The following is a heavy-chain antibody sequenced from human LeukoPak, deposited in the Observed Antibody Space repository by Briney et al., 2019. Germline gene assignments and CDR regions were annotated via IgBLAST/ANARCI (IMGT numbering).Heavy chain of an antibody. Sequence: GGSLRLSCAASGFTFSSYAMSWVRQAPGKGLEWVSAISGSGGSTYYADSVKGRFTISRDNSKNTLYLQMNSLRAEDTAVYYCAKDVGEFIQLWSFDYWGQGTLVTVSS. J-gene: IGHJ4*02. CDR1: GFTFSSYA. CDR3: AKDVGEFIQLWSFDY. D-gene: IGHD5-18*01. CDR2: ISGSGGST. V-gene: IGHV3-23*01.